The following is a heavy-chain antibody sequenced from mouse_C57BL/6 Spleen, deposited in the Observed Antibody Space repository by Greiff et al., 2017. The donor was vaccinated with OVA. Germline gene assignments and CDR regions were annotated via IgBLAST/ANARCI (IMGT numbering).Heavy chain of an antibody. J-gene: IGHJ1*03. CDR1: GYTFTSYW. CDR2: IDPSDSYT. CDR3: ARSYYSNYVWYVDV. V-gene: IGHV1-59*01. Sequence: QVQLQQPGAELVRPGTSVKLSCKASGYTFTSYWMHWVKQRPGQGLEWIGVIDPSDSYTNYNQKFKGKATLTVDTSSSTAYMQLSSLTSEDSAVYYCARSYYSNYVWYVDVWGTGTTVTVSS. D-gene: IGHD2-5*01.